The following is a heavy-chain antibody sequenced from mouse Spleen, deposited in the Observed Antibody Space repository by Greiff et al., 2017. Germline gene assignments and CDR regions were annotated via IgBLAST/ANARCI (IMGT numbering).Heavy chain of an antibody. J-gene: IGHJ2*01. CDR1: GYTFTSYT. V-gene: IGHV1-4*01. CDR2: INPSSGYT. Sequence: QVQLKQSGAELARPGASVKMSCKASGYTFTSYTMHWVKQRPGQGLEWIGYINPSSGYTKYNQKFKDKATLTADKSSSTAYMQLSSLTSEDSAVYYCGPGGSRSFDYWGQGTTLTVSS. CDR3: GPGGSRSFDY.